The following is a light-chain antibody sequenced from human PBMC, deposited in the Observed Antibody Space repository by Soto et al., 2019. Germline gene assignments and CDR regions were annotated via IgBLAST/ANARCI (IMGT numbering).Light chain of an antibody. CDR1: QNVISN. CDR3: QQYYEWPRGT. J-gene: IGKJ1*01. CDR2: SAS. Sequence: EILMTQYPGTLSVSPGERATLSCWASQNVISNLAWYQQRPGQAPRLLIYSASTRATGIPARFSGSGSGTEFTLTISSLKSGDAAVYYCQQYYEWPRGTFGHGTKVDI. V-gene: IGKV3-15*01.